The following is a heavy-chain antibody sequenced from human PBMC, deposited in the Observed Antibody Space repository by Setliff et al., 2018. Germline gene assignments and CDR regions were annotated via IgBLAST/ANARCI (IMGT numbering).Heavy chain of an antibody. J-gene: IGHJ6*03. CDR3: TRDRYYYDSSGYSPLYYYYYYMDV. CDR1: GFTFGDYA. Sequence: SLKISCTASGFTFGDYAMSWVRQAPGKGLEWVGFIRSKAYGGTTEYAASVKGRFTISRDDSKSIAYLQMNSLKTEDTAVYYCTRDRYYYDSSGYSPLYYYYYYMDVWGKGTTVTVSS. V-gene: IGHV3-49*04. CDR2: IRSKAYGGTT. D-gene: IGHD3-22*01.